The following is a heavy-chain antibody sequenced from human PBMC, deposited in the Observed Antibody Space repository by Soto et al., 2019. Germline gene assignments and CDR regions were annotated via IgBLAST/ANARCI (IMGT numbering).Heavy chain of an antibody. Sequence: QVQLVQSGAEVKKPGSSVKVSCKASGGTFSSYTISWVRQAPGQGLEWMGRIIPILGIANYAKKFQGRVTLTEDKSTSTAYMELSSLRSEDTAVYYCARDLEYCSSTSCSAFDYWGQGTLVTVSS. J-gene: IGHJ4*02. CDR3: ARDLEYCSSTSCSAFDY. V-gene: IGHV1-69*08. CDR1: GGTFSSYT. CDR2: IIPILGIA. D-gene: IGHD2-2*01.